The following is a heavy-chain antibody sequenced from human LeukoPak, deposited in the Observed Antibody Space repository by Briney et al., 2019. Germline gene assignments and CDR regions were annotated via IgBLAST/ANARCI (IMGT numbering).Heavy chain of an antibody. J-gene: IGHJ3*02. CDR1: GFPFSSYD. Sequence: GGTLRLLCAASGFPFSSYDMHWVRQATGKALEWVSAIGTAGDTYYPGSVKGRFTISRENAKNSLYLQMNSLRAGDTAVYYCARGIAAAGREPDAFDIWGQGTMVTVSS. CDR3: ARGIAAAGREPDAFDI. CDR2: IGTAGDT. D-gene: IGHD6-13*01. V-gene: IGHV3-13*04.